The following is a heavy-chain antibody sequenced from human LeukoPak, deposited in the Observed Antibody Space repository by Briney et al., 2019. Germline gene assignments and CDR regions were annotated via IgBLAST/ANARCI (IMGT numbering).Heavy chain of an antibody. V-gene: IGHV4-39*07. CDR1: GGSISSSSYY. J-gene: IGHJ6*03. CDR2: IYYSGST. D-gene: IGHD2-2*01. CDR3: ARRRSIYNYYYYYYMDV. Sequence: SETLSLTCTVSGGSISSSSYYWGWIRQPPGKGLEWIGSIYYSGSTYYNPSLKSRVTISVDTSKNQFSLKLSSVTAADTAVYYCARRRSIYNYYYYYYMDVWGKGTTVTVSS.